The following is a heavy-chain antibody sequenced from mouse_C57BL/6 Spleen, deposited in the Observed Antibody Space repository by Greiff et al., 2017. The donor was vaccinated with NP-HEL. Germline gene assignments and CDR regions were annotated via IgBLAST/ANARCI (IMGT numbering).Heavy chain of an antibody. D-gene: IGHD2-3*01. CDR3: ARWSYDGYYVGYWYFDV. J-gene: IGHJ1*03. Sequence: QVQLQQSGAELVRPGSSVKLSCKASGYTFTSYWMHWVKQRPIQGLEWIGNIDPSDSETHYNQKFKDKATLTVDKSSSTAYMQLSSLTSDGSAVYYCARWSYDGYYVGYWYFDVWGTGTTVTVSS. CDR2: IDPSDSET. CDR1: GYTFTSYW. V-gene: IGHV1-52*01.